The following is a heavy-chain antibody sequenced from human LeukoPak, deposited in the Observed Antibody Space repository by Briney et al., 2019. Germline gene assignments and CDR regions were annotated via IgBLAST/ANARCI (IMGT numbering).Heavy chain of an antibody. D-gene: IGHD6-19*01. J-gene: IGHJ4*02. CDR2: IYYSGST. Sequence: SETLSLICTVSGGSISSGDYYWSWIRQPPGKGLEWIGYIYYSGSTYYNPSLKSRVTISVDTSKNQFSLKLSSVTAADTAVYYCARDPSGSGWNDWGPGTLVTVSS. V-gene: IGHV4-30-4*08. CDR1: GGSISSGDYY. CDR3: ARDPSGSGWND.